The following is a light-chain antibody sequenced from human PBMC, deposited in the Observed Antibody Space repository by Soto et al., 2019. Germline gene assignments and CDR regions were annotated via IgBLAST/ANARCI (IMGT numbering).Light chain of an antibody. V-gene: IGKV3-15*01. J-gene: IGKJ1*01. CDR3: QQYNSWLWT. CDR1: QSISSTY. CDR2: GAS. Sequence: ENVLTQSPGTLSLSPGERATLSCRASQSISSTYLAWYQQKPGQAPRLLIYGASTRATGIPARFSGSGSGTEFTLIISSLQSEDSAVYYCQQYNSWLWTFGQGTKVDI.